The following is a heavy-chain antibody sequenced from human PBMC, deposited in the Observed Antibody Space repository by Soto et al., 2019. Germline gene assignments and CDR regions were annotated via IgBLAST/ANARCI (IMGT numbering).Heavy chain of an antibody. CDR1: GGSISSYY. J-gene: IGHJ4*02. CDR2: IYYSGST. Sequence: PSETLSLTCTVSGGSISSYYWSWIRQPPGKGLEWIGYIYYSGSTNYNPSLKSRVTISVDTSKNQFSLKLSSVTAADTAVYYCARDLASATGTFDYWGQGTLVTVSS. D-gene: IGHD1-1*01. CDR3: ARDLASATGTFDY. V-gene: IGHV4-59*12.